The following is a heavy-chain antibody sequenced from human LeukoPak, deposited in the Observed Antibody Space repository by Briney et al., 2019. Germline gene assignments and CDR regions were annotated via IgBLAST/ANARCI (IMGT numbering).Heavy chain of an antibody. CDR2: ISAYNGNT. V-gene: IGHV1-18*01. CDR3: ARARDGYRRTPIDY. J-gene: IGHJ4*02. CDR1: GGTFSSYA. D-gene: IGHD5-24*01. Sequence: ASVKVSCKASGGTFSSYAISWVRQAPGQGLEWMGWISAYNGNTNYAQKLQGRVTMTTDTSTSTAYMELRSLRSDDTAVYYCARARDGYRRTPIDYWGQGTLVTVSS.